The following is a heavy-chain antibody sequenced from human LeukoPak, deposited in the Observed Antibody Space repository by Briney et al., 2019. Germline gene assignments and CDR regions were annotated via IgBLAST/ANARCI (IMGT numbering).Heavy chain of an antibody. V-gene: IGHV1-69*13. CDR3: ASRASGDIVVVPAALYYYYMAV. Sequence: SVKVSCKASGYTFTGHYIHWVRQAPGQGLEWMGGIIPIFGTANYAQKFQGRVTITADESTSTAYMELSSLRSEDTAVYYCASRASGDIVVVPAALYYYYMAVGGKGPTATVS. CDR1: GYTFTGHY. J-gene: IGHJ6*03. CDR2: IIPIFGTA. D-gene: IGHD2-2*01.